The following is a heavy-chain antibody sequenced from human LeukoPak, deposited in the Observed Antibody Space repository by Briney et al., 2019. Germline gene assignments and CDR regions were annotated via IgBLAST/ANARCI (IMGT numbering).Heavy chain of an antibody. Sequence: PETLSLTCTVSGGSISNYYWSWIRQPAGRGLEWIGHIYTSGSTNYNPSLKSRVTMSVDTSKTQFSLKLSSMTAADTAVYYCARGTFLEWLSLYYFDYCGQGTLVTVSS. D-gene: IGHD3-3*02. CDR1: GGSISNYY. CDR2: IYTSGST. CDR3: ARGTFLEWLSLYYFDY. J-gene: IGHJ4*02. V-gene: IGHV4-4*07.